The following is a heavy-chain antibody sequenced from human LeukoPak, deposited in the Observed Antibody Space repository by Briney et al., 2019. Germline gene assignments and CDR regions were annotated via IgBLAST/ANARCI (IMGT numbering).Heavy chain of an antibody. J-gene: IGHJ4*02. CDR1: GFTFSSYS. CDR3: ARERGIRSVDY. CDR2: ISSSSSYI. V-gene: IGHV3-21*01. Sequence: GGSLRLSCAASGFTFSSYSMNWVRQAPGKGLEWVSSISSSSSYIYYANSVKGRFTISRDNAKNSLYLQMNSRRAEDTAVYYCARERGIRSVDYWGQGTLVTVSS. D-gene: IGHD4-17*01.